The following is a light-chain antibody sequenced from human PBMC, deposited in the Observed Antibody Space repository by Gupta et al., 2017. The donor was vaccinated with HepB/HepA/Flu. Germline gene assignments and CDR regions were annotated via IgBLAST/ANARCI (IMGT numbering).Light chain of an antibody. CDR3: QHENSSLCI. V-gene: IGKV1-5*03. J-gene: IGKJ2*04. Sequence: IQMTQSPSTLSASVGDRITIACRASQSISSWLAWYQQKPGKAPKLLISRASRVESGVPSRFSGSGSGTEFTLTISSRQPDDFATYYCQHENSSLCIFGQGTKMEIK. CDR1: QSISSW. CDR2: RAS.